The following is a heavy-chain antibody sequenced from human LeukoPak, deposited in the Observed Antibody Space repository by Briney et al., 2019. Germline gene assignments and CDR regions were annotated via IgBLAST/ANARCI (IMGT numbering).Heavy chain of an antibody. CDR3: ARVGTAAANYYYGMDV. D-gene: IGHD6-13*01. V-gene: IGHV1-2*02. Sequence: GASVKVSYKASGYTFTGYYMHWVRQAPGQGLEWMGWINPNSGGTNYAQKFQGRVTMTRDTSISTPYMELSRLRSDDTAVYYCARVGTAAANYYYGMDVWGQGTTVTVSS. J-gene: IGHJ6*02. CDR1: GYTFTGYY. CDR2: INPNSGGT.